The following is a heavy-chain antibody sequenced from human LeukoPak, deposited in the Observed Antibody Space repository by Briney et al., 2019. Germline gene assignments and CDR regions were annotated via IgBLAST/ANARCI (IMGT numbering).Heavy chain of an antibody. V-gene: IGHV4-39*01. J-gene: IGHJ4*02. CDR3: ARLPAAVTKGFDY. CDR2: IYYSGST. CDR1: DDSITMYY. D-gene: IGHD4-17*01. Sequence: SETLSLTCSVSDDSITMYYWTWIRQPPGKGLEWIGSIYYSGSTYYNPSLKSRVTISVDTSKNQFSLKLSSVTAADTAVYYCARLPAAVTKGFDYWGQGTLVTVSS.